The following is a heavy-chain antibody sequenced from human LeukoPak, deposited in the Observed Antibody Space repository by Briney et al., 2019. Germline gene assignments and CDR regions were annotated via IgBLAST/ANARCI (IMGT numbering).Heavy chain of an antibody. Sequence: PGGSLRLYCSASGFSFSSNYLTWVRQAPAKELELVSFLYSNGVISYADSVKGRFTISRDNSENTVYLQMDNLRPEDTAVYFCARGKLYSYESTSFYGPFDCWGQGTLVTVSS. V-gene: IGHV3-53*01. CDR2: LYSNGVI. CDR1: GFSFSSNY. CDR3: ARGKLYSYESTSFYGPFDC. D-gene: IGHD3-22*01. J-gene: IGHJ4*02.